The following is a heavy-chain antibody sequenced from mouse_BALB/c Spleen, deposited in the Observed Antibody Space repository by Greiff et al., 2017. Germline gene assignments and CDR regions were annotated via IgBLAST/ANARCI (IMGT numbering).Heavy chain of an antibody. J-gene: IGHJ2*01. CDR3: ARRGSSYDYFDY. CDR2: ISTYYGDA. Sequence: QVQLKQSGAELVRPGVSVKISCKGSGYTFTDYAMHWVKQSHAKSLEWIGVISTYYGDASYNQKFKGKATMTVDKSSSTAYMELARLTSEDSAIYYCARRGSSYDYFDYWGQGTTLTVSS. CDR1: GYTFTDYA. D-gene: IGHD1-1*01. V-gene: IGHV1S137*01.